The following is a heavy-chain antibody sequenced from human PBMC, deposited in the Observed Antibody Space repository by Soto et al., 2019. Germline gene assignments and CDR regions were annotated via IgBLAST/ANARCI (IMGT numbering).Heavy chain of an antibody. Sequence: GGSLRLSCAASGFTFDYYAMHWVRQGPGKGLEWVSGISWNGGSIGYADSVKGRFTISRDNAKNSLFLQMNSLRAEDTALYYCAKDMEIRGYSAYAYWGQGTLVTVSS. CDR3: AKDMEIRGYSAYAY. D-gene: IGHD5-12*01. CDR2: ISWNGGSI. CDR1: GFTFDYYA. V-gene: IGHV3-9*01. J-gene: IGHJ4*02.